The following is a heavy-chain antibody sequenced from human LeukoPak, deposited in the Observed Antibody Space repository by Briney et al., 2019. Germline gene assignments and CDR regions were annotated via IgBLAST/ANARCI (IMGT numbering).Heavy chain of an antibody. CDR1: GGSISSYY. J-gene: IGHJ4*02. D-gene: IGHD6-19*01. V-gene: IGHV4-59*12. CDR2: IYYSGST. CDR3: ARARAMGIAVAGGDY. Sequence: SETLSLTCTVSGGSISSYYWSWIRQPPGKGLEWIGYIYYSGSTNYNASLKSRVTISVDMSKNHFSLKLSSVTAADTAVYYCARARAMGIAVAGGDYWGQGTLVTVSS.